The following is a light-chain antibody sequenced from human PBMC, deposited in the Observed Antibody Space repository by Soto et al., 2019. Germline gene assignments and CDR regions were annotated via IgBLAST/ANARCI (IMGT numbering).Light chain of an antibody. J-gene: IGLJ2*01. CDR2: YDD. V-gene: IGLV1-36*01. CDR3: AAWDDSLNGSVV. CDR1: STNIGTKG. Sequence: QSVLTQPPSVSAAPRQRVTISCSGSSTNIGTKGVNWYQQHPGKAPKLLIYYDDLLASGVPDRFSGSKSGTSASLVISGLQSEDEADYYCAAWDDSLNGSVVFGGGTKLTVL.